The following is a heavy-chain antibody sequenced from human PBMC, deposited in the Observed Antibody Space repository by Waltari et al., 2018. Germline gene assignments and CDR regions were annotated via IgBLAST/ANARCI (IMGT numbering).Heavy chain of an antibody. CDR3: ARGPYSSGWYGPPYWYYGMDV. D-gene: IGHD6-19*01. Sequence: QVQLQQWGAGLLKPSETLSLTCAVYGGSFSGYYWSWIRQPPGKGLEWIGEINHSGSTNYNPFLKSRVTISVDTSKNQFSLKLSFVTAADTAVYYCARGPYSSGWYGPPYWYYGMDVWGQGTTVTVSS. J-gene: IGHJ6*02. CDR2: INHSGST. CDR1: GGSFSGYY. V-gene: IGHV4-34*01.